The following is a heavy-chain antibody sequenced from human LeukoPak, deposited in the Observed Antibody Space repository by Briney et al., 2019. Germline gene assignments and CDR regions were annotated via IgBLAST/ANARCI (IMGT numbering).Heavy chain of an antibody. CDR3: AKDRGVIMASGDFEY. V-gene: IGHV3-23*01. Sequence: AGGSLRLSCAASGFTFSSYAMSWVRQAPGKGLEWVSAISGSGGSTYYADSVKGRFTISRDNSKNTLYLQMNSLRAEDTAVYYCAKDRGVIMASGDFEYWGQGTLVTVSS. J-gene: IGHJ4*02. CDR1: GFTFSSYA. CDR2: ISGSGGST. D-gene: IGHD3-10*01.